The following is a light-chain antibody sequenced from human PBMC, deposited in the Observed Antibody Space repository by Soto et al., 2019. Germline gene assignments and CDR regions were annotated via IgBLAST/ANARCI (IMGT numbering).Light chain of an antibody. CDR3: QQYYSTPT. V-gene: IGKV4-1*01. J-gene: IGKJ1*01. CDR1: QSVLYSANNKNY. Sequence: DIVVTQSPDSLDVSLGERATINCKSSQSVLYSANNKNYLAWLQQKPGQPPKLLISWASTREFGVPDRFSGSGSGTDFTLTISSLQAEDVAVYYCQQYYSTPTFGQGTRVEIK. CDR2: WAS.